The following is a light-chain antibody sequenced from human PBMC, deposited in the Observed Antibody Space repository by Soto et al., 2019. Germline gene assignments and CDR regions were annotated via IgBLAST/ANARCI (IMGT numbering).Light chain of an antibody. CDR1: RGLSSW. CDR2: KAS. V-gene: IGKV1-5*03. Sequence: DIQMTQSPSTLSASVGDRATFTCRASRGLSSWLAWYQQKPGKAPKLLIYKASSLESGVPSRFSGSGSGTEFTLTISSLQPDDFATYYCQQYNSYWTFGQGTKVEIK. CDR3: QQYNSYWT. J-gene: IGKJ1*01.